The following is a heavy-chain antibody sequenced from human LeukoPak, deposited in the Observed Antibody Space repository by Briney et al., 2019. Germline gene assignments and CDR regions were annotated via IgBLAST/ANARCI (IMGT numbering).Heavy chain of an antibody. J-gene: IGHJ6*02. CDR2: IYYSGST. CDR3: ARDGRYFDWLLPSYYYYGMDV. D-gene: IGHD3-9*01. CDR1: GVTVSSHY. Sequence: LRLSCAGSGVTVSSHYMNWVRRAPGEGLEWIGYIYYSGSTYYNPSLKSRVTISVDTSKNQFSLKLSSVTAADTAVYYCARDGRYFDWLLPSYYYYGMDVWGQGTTVTVSS. V-gene: IGHV4-30-4*08.